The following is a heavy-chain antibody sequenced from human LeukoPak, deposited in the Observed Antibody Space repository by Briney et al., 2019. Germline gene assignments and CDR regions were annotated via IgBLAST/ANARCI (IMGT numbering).Heavy chain of an antibody. CDR2: ISGSGDAT. V-gene: IGHV3-23*01. Sequence: GGSLRLSCAASGFMFSNYAMTWVRQAPGKGLESISVISGSGDATNYADSVKGRFTISRDNSKSMLYVQMNSLRAEDTAVYYCAKDVWARQQLPPGLDYWGQGTLVTVSS. J-gene: IGHJ4*02. CDR1: GFMFSNYA. D-gene: IGHD6-13*01. CDR3: AKDVWARQQLPPGLDY.